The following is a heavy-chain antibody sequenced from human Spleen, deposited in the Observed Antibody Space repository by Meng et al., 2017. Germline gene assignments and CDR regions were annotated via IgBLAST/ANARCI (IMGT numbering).Heavy chain of an antibody. CDR2: IGSRGSII. V-gene: IGHV3-11*01. CDR1: GFTFRTYA. CDR3: ARGGAPYYYYGMDV. D-gene: IGHD1-26*01. J-gene: IGHJ6*02. Sequence: GESLKISCAASGFTFRTYAMSWARQAPGKGLEWVSYIGSRGSIIYYADSVKGRFTISRDNAENSLYLQMNSLRAEDTAVYYCARGGAPYYYYGMDVWGQGTTVTVSS.